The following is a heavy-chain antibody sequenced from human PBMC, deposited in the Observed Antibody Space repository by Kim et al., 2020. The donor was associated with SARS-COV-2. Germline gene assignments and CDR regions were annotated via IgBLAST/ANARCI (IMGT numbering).Heavy chain of an antibody. J-gene: IGHJ4*02. CDR3: ATNCGGDCYPLYYFDY. D-gene: IGHD2-21*02. CDR2: IIPIFGTA. Sequence: SVKVSCKASGGTFSSYAISWVRQAPGQGLEWMGGIIPIFGTANYAQKFQGRVTITADESTSTAYMELSSLRSEDTAVYYCATNCGGDCYPLYYFDYWGQGTLVTVSS. V-gene: IGHV1-69*13. CDR1: GGTFSSYA.